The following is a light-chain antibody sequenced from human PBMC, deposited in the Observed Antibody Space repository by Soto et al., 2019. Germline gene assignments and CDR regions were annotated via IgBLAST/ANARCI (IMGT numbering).Light chain of an antibody. J-gene: IGLJ2*01. CDR3: GSWDSSLSLVV. CDR1: SSDIGAYDY. Sequence: QSALTQPASVSGSPGQSITISCTGTSSDIGAYDYVSWYQQHPGKAPKLMIFEVSDRPSGIPDRFSGSKSGTSATLAITGLQTGDEADYFCGSWDSSLSLVVFGGGTKLTVL. V-gene: IGLV2-14*01. CDR2: EVS.